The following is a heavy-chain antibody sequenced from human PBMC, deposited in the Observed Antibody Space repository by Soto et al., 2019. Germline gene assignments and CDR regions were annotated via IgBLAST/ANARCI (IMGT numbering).Heavy chain of an antibody. CDR2: IWNDGNGY. D-gene: IGHD2-2*01. CDR3: AKALRPSLNFFYYMDV. CDR1: GFTFNNYG. Sequence: QVQLVESGGGVVQPGRSLRLACAASGFTFNNYGMHWVRQAPGKGLEWVAVIWNDGNGYYYANSVKGRFTISRDKSKSTLFLQMNSLRADDTGVYYCAKALRPSLNFFYYMDVWGRGTSVTVSS. V-gene: IGHV3-33*03. J-gene: IGHJ6*03.